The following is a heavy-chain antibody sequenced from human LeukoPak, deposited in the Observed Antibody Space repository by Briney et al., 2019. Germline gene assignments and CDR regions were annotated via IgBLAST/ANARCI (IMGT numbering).Heavy chain of an antibody. CDR1: GYTFTGYF. CDR3: ARALWQGATTFDY. V-gene: IGHV1-2*02. Sequence: ASVKVSCKASGYTFTGYFIHWVRQAPGQGLEWMGWINPNSGGTNYAQKFQGRVTMTRDTSISTAYMELSRLRSDDTAAYYCARALWQGATTFDYWGQGTLVTVSS. J-gene: IGHJ4*02. CDR2: INPNSGGT. D-gene: IGHD1-26*01.